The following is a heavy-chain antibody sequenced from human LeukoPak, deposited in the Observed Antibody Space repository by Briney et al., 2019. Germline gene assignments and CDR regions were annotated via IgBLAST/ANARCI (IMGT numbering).Heavy chain of an antibody. CDR3: ARGSLRYGDYVDY. J-gene: IGHJ4*02. V-gene: IGHV4-34*01. D-gene: IGHD4-17*01. Sequence: SETLSPTCGVYGGSLSGYYWSWIRQPPGKGLEWIGEINHSGSTNYNPSLKSRVTISVDTSKNQFSLKLNFVTAADTAVYYCARGSLRYGDYVDYWGQGTLVTVSS. CDR1: GGSLSGYY. CDR2: INHSGST.